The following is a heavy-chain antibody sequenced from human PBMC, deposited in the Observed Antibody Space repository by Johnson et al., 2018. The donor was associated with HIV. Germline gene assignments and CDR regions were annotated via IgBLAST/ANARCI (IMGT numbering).Heavy chain of an antibody. CDR2: ISWNSGSI. Sequence: VQLVESGGGLVQPGGSLRLSCAASGFSFDSHAMHWVRQAPGKGLEWVSGISWNSGSIGYADSVKGRFTISRDNAKNSLYLQMNSLRAEDTALYYCAKDEGVDAFDIWGQGTMVTVSS. CDR3: AKDEGVDAFDI. J-gene: IGHJ3*02. V-gene: IGHV3-9*01. CDR1: GFSFDSHA.